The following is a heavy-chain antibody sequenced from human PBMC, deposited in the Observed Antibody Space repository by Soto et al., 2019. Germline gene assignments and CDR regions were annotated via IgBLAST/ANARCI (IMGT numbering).Heavy chain of an antibody. CDR1: GYTFTACY. J-gene: IGHJ4*02. V-gene: IGHV1-2*02. CDR3: ARVEGSASSTGD. Sequence: QVQLVQSGPEVMIPGASVKVSCEASGYTFTACYIHWVRQAPGQGLEWLGWISPNNGRTIYAQKFQGRVTLTRDTSISTVYMELRRLTFDDTAVYYCARVEGSASSTGDWGQGTLVTISS. CDR2: ISPNNGRT. D-gene: IGHD6-6*01.